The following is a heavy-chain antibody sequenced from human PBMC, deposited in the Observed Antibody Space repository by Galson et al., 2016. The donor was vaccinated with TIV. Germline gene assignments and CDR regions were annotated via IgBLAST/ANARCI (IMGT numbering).Heavy chain of an antibody. CDR2: ISYDGSN. CDR1: GFTFNSYA. CDR3: ARTFNSYYFDY. Sequence: SLRLSCATSGFTFNSYAMNWVRQTPGKGLEWVAVISYDGSNHADSVKGRFTISRDKSKNTLYLHMNSLRTEDTAVYYCARTFNSYYFDYWGQGTLVTVSS. D-gene: IGHD3-16*01. J-gene: IGHJ4*02. V-gene: IGHV3-30-3*01.